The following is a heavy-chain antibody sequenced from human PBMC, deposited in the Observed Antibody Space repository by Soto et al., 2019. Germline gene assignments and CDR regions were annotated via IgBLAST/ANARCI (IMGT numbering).Heavy chain of an antibody. J-gene: IGHJ4*02. V-gene: IGHV3-30-3*01. D-gene: IGHD3-22*01. CDR2: ISYDGINK. CDR3: ASSSYDSSDYHDN. CDR1: GFTFSRNV. Sequence: QVQLVESGGGVVQPGRSLRLSCAASGFTFSRNVMHWVRKAPGKGLEWVAVISYDGINKYNADSVKGRFTISRDNSKNSLYLQMNSLTPEYTAVYYCASSSYDSSDYHDNWGQPTLVTVSS.